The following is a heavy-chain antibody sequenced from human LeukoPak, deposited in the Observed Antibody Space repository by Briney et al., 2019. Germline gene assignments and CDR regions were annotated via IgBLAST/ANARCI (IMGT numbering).Heavy chain of an antibody. D-gene: IGHD3-22*01. Sequence: GESLKISCKGSGYAFSDYWIAWVRQMPGKDLEWMGIVYPGDSDSTYSPSLQGQVTFSADKSIRTAYLQWSSLRASDTAMYYCAKYDSSGYIDYWGQGTLVTISS. CDR2: VYPGDSDS. V-gene: IGHV5-51*01. J-gene: IGHJ4*02. CDR1: GYAFSDYW. CDR3: AKYDSSGYIDY.